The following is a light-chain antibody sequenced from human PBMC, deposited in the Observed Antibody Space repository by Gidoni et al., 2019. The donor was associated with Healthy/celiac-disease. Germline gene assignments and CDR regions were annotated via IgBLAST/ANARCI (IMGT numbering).Light chain of an antibody. CDR2: DVS. V-gene: IGLV2-11*01. CDR3: CSYAGSYTLWV. Sequence: QSALTQPRSVSGSPGPSVTISCTATSSDVGGDNYVPWYQQHPGKAPKLMIYDVSKRPSGVPDRFSGSKSGNTASLTISGLQAEDEADYYCCSYAGSYTLWVFGGGTKLTVL. J-gene: IGLJ2*01. CDR1: SSDVGGDNY.